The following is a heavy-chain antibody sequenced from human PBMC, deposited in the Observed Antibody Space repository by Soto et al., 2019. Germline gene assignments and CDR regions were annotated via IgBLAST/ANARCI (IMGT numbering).Heavy chain of an antibody. V-gene: IGHV3-23*01. J-gene: IGHJ6*02. CDR3: ASLPCNSWWDYGMDV. D-gene: IGHD6-13*01. Sequence: PVGSVRLSCAASGVTFSSYAMSWVRQAPGKGLEWVSAISGSGGSTYYADSVKGRFTISRDNSKNTLYLQMNSLRAEDTAVYYCASLPCNSWWDYGMDVWGQGTTVTVSS. CDR2: ISGSGGST. CDR1: GVTFSSYA.